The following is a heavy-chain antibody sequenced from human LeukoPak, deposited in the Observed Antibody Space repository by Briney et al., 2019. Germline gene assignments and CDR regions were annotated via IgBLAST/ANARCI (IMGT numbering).Heavy chain of an antibody. V-gene: IGHV3-21*06. D-gene: IGHD6-19*01. CDR3: ARGAVAGIYRFDL. J-gene: IGHJ4*02. CDR1: GFTFSSYS. CDR2: ISSSSSYI. Sequence: GGSLRLSCAASGFTFSSYSMNWVRQAPGKGLEWVSSISSSSSYIYYADSVKGRFTISRDNAENSLYLQMNSLRAEDTAVFYCARGAVAGIYRFDLWGQGTLVTVSS.